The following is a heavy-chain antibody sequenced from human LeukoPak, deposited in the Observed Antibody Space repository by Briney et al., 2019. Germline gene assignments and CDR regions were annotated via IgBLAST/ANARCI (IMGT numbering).Heavy chain of an antibody. CDR2: ISGSGGST. CDR1: GFTFSSYA. CDR3: AKDRDYDLWSGHKGGFDY. D-gene: IGHD3-3*01. V-gene: IGHV3-23*01. J-gene: IGHJ4*02. Sequence: PGGSLRLSCAASGFTFSSYAMSWVRQAPGKGLEWVSAISGSGGSTYYADSVKGRFTISRDNSKNTLYLQMNSLRAEDTAVYYCAKDRDYDLWSGHKGGFDYWGQGTLVTVSS.